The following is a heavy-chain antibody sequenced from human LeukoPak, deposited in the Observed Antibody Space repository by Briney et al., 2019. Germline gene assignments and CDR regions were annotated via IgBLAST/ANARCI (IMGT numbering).Heavy chain of an antibody. J-gene: IGHJ4*02. CDR1: GYSISSGYY. CDR2: IYHSGST. D-gene: IGHD3-10*01. CDR3: ARDGSGIPYYGSGSYDY. Sequence: PSETLSLTCAVSGYSISSGYYWGWIRQPPGKGLEWIGSIYHSGSTYYNPSLKSRVTISVDTSKNQFSLKLSSVTAADTAVYYCARDGSGIPYYGSGSYDYWGQGTLVTVSS. V-gene: IGHV4-38-2*02.